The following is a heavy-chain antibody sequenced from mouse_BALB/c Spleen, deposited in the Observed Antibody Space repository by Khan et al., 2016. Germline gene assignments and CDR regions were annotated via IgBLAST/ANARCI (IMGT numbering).Heavy chain of an antibody. V-gene: IGHV3-8*02. D-gene: IGHD1-1*01. CDR1: GDSITSGY. Sequence: EVQLQESGPSLVKPSQTLSLTCSVSGDSITSGYWNWIRKFPGNKFEYMGYISYSGTTFYSPSLKSRFSITRDTSKNQYYLQLNSVTPEDTATYYCARRDGSGYPFAYWGQGTLVTVSA. CDR3: ARRDGSGYPFAY. J-gene: IGHJ3*01. CDR2: ISYSGTT.